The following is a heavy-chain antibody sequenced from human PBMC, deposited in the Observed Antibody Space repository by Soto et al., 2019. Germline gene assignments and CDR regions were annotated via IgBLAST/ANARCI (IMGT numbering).Heavy chain of an antibody. CDR2: ISGGGSTK. CDR1: VFTFSYFE. V-gene: IGHV3-48*03. CDR3: VPTTDYYDSTGFDY. Sequence: GGSLRLSCAASVFTFSYFEMNWVRQAPGKGLEWVSYISGGGSTKYYADSVRGRFTISRDNAKNSLYLQMNSLRAEDTAVYYCVPTTDYYDSTGFDYWGRGSLVTGS. J-gene: IGHJ4*02. D-gene: IGHD3-22*01.